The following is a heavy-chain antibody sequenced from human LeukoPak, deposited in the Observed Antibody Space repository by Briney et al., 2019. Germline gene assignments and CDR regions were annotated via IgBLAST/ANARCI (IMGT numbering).Heavy chain of an antibody. V-gene: IGHV3-53*01. D-gene: IGHD5-18*01. J-gene: IGHJ6*03. Sequence: GGSLRLSCAASGFTVGSTHMTWVRQAPGKGLGWVSLVYSGIATHYADSVKGRISISRDHSKNTLYVQMNSLRVEDTAVYYCARLQGYSLGYQYFYYMDVWGTGTTVTVSS. CDR3: ARLQGYSLGYQYFYYMDV. CDR1: GFTVGSTH. CDR2: VYSGIAT.